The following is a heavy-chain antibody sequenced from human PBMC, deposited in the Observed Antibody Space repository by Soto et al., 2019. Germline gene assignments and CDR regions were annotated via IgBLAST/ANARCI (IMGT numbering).Heavy chain of an antibody. CDR3: ARAHYDILTGYPTHAFDI. CDR2: IYYTGRT. CDR1: GVSVSSGDYY. Sequence: SETLSLTCTVSGVSVSSGDYYWSWIRQPPGKGLEWIGYIYYTGRTYYNPSLKSRVIISVDTSKNQFSLKLSSVTAAEKAVYYCARAHYDILTGYPTHAFDIWGQGTMVTVSS. D-gene: IGHD3-9*01. J-gene: IGHJ3*02. V-gene: IGHV4-30-4*01.